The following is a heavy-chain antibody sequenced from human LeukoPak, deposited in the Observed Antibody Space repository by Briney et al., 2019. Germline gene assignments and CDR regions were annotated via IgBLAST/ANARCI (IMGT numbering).Heavy chain of an antibody. J-gene: IGHJ4*02. V-gene: IGHV4-59*01. Sequence: SETLSLTCTVSGGSISSYYWSWIRQPPGKGLEWIGYIYYSGSTNYNPSLKSRVTISVDTSKNQFSLKLSSVTAADTAVYYCARSVQQLVPFDYWGQGTLVTVSP. D-gene: IGHD6-13*01. CDR3: ARSVQQLVPFDY. CDR1: GGSISSYY. CDR2: IYYSGST.